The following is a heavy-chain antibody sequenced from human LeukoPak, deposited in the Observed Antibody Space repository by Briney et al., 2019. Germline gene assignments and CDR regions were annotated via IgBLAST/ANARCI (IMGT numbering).Heavy chain of an antibody. Sequence: GGSLRLSCAASGFTFSSYGMHWVRQAPGKGLEWVAVIWYDGSNKYYADSVKGRFTISRDNSKNTLYLQTNSLRAEDTAVYYCAKDLDDFWSGYYTGSPFDYWGQGTLVTVSS. J-gene: IGHJ4*02. CDR1: GFTFSSYG. V-gene: IGHV3-33*06. D-gene: IGHD3-3*01. CDR2: IWYDGSNK. CDR3: AKDLDDFWSGYYTGSPFDY.